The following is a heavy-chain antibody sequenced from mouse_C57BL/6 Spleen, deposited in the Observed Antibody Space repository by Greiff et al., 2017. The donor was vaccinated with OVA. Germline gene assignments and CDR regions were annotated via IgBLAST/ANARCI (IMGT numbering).Heavy chain of an antibody. CDR2: IYPGSGNT. CDR1: GYSFTSYY. CDR3: ARSGQLRDYFDY. Sequence: QVQLKQSGPELVKPGASVKISCKASGYSFTSYYIHWVKQRPGQGLEWIGWIYPGSGNTKYNEKFKGKATLTADTSSSTAYMQLSSLTSEDSAVYYCARSGQLRDYFDYWGQGTTLTVSS. D-gene: IGHD3-2*02. J-gene: IGHJ2*01. V-gene: IGHV1-66*01.